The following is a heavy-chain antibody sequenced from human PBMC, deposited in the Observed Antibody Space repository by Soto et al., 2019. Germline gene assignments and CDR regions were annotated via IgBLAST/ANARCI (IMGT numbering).Heavy chain of an antibody. CDR2: IYYSGST. D-gene: IGHD6-19*01. V-gene: IGHV4-31*03. J-gene: IGHJ4*02. CDR3: ARDRSGPFDY. Sequence: QVHLQESGPGLVKPSQTLSLTCTVSGGSISSGGYYWSWIRQHPGKGLEWIGYIYYSGSTYYNPSLKSRLTISVDTSKNQCSLKLSSVTAADTAVYYCARDRSGPFDYWGQGTLVTVSS. CDR1: GGSISSGGYY.